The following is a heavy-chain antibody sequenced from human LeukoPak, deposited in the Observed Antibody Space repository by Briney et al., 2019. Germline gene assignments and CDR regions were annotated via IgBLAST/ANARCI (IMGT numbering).Heavy chain of an antibody. CDR1: GDSVSSNSAA. D-gene: IGHD3-22*01. CDR2: TYYRSKWYN. CDR3: AREVDSSGYFSGWD. Sequence: SQTLSLTCAISGDSVSSNSAAWNWIRQSPSRGLEWLGRTYYRSKWYNDYAVSVKSRITINPDTSKNQFSLQLNSVPPEDTAVSYCAREVDSSGYFSGWDWGQGTLVTVSS. J-gene: IGHJ4*02. V-gene: IGHV6-1*01.